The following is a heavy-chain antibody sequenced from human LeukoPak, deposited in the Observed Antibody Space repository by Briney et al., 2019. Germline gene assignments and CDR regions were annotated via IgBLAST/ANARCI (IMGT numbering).Heavy chain of an antibody. Sequence: ASVKVSCKASGYTFTSYGINWVRQATGQGLEWMGWMNPNSGNTGYAQKFQGRVTITRNTSISTAYMELSSLRSEDTAVYYCARENSRHAFDIWGQGTMVTVSS. CDR2: MNPNSGNT. J-gene: IGHJ3*02. CDR3: ARENSRHAFDI. D-gene: IGHD4-23*01. CDR1: GYTFTSYG. V-gene: IGHV1-8*03.